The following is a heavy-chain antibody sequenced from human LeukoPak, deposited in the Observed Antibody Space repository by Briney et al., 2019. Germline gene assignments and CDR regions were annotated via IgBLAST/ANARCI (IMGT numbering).Heavy chain of an antibody. CDR3: VKEGSYYLDV. V-gene: IGHV3-30*02. J-gene: IGHJ6*03. Sequence: PGGSLRLSCAASGFTFRSYVMHWVRQAPGKGLEWVAFIHYDGNNNYYADSVKGRFTISRDNSKNALYLQLNSPRAEDTAIYYCVKEGSYYLDVWGKGTTVTVSS. CDR2: IHYDGNNN. CDR1: GFTFRSYV.